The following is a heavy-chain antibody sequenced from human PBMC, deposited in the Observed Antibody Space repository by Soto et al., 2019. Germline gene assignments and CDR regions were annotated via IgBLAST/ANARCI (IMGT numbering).Heavy chain of an antibody. D-gene: IGHD2-2*01. V-gene: IGHV1-69*12. CDR3: ARHVPAAGYYYGMDV. J-gene: IGHJ6*02. Sequence: QVQLVQSGAEVKKPGSSVKVSCKASGGTSSSYAISWVRQAPGQGLEWMGGIIPIFGTANYAQKLQGRVTITADESTSTAYMELSSLRSEDTAVYYCARHVPAAGYYYGMDVWGQGTTVTVSS. CDR1: GGTSSSYA. CDR2: IIPIFGTA.